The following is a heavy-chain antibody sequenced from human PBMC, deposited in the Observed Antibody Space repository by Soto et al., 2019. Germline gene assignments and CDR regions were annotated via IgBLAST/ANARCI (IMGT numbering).Heavy chain of an antibody. CDR3: ASGYYHGSGSYYTLDV. Sequence: ASVKVSCKASGYTFTGYYMHWVRQAPGQGLEWMGWINPNSGGTNYAQKFQGRVTMTRDTSISTAYMELSRLRSDDTAVYYCASGYYHGSGSYYTLDVWGQGTKVTVYS. CDR1: GYTFTGYY. CDR2: INPNSGGT. D-gene: IGHD3-10*01. V-gene: IGHV1-2*02. J-gene: IGHJ6*02.